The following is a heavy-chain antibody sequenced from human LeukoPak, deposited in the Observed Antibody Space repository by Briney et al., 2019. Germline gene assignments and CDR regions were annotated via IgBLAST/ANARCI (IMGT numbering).Heavy chain of an antibody. Sequence: ASVKVSCKASGYTFTGYYIHWVRQAPGQGLECVGWINPNSGGTNYAQKFQGRVTMTRDTSISTAYMELSRLRSDDTAVYYCARDPGITGTTEWGQGTLVTVSS. J-gene: IGHJ4*02. CDR1: GYTFTGYY. V-gene: IGHV1-2*02. CDR3: ARDPGITGTTE. D-gene: IGHD1-7*01. CDR2: INPNSGGT.